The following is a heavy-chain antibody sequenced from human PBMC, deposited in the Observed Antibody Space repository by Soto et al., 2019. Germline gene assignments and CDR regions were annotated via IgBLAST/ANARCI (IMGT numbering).Heavy chain of an antibody. Sequence: QVQLQESGPGLVKPSQTLSLTCTVSGGSISSGGYYWSWIRQHPGKGLQWIGYIYFSGSTYYNPSLKSXXTXSXXTSKNQFSLKLSSVTAADTALYYCAKYTAMDAFDIWGQGTMVTVSS. CDR2: IYFSGST. J-gene: IGHJ3*02. CDR1: GGSISSGGYY. D-gene: IGHD2-2*02. CDR3: AKYTAMDAFDI. V-gene: IGHV4-31*03.